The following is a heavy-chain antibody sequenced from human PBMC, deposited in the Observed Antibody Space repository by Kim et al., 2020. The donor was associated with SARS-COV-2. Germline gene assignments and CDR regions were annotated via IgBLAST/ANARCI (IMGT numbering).Heavy chain of an antibody. CDR1: GFTFGSYS. D-gene: IGHD3-3*01. CDR2: ISSSSSYI. Sequence: GGSLRLSCAASGFTFGSYSMNWVRQAPGKGLEWVSSISSSSSYIYYADSVKGRFTISRDNAKNSLYLQMNSLRAEDTAVYYCARTPDYDFWSGYYWVPYYYYYGMDVWGQGTTVTVSS. V-gene: IGHV3-21*01. J-gene: IGHJ6*02. CDR3: ARTPDYDFWSGYYWVPYYYYYGMDV.